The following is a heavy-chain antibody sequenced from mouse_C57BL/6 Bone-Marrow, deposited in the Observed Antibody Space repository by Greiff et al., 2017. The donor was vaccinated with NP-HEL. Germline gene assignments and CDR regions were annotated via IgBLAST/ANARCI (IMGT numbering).Heavy chain of an antibody. V-gene: IGHV1-81*01. CDR1: GYTFTSYG. CDR3: ARQLYGGSPYAMDY. J-gene: IGHJ4*01. D-gene: IGHD1-1*01. Sequence: QVQLQQSGAELARPGASVKLSCKASGYTFTSYGISWVKQRTGQGLEWIGEIYPRSGNTYYNEKFKGKATLTADKSSSTAYMELRSLTSEDSAVYFCARQLYGGSPYAMDYWGQGTSVTVSS. CDR2: IYPRSGNT.